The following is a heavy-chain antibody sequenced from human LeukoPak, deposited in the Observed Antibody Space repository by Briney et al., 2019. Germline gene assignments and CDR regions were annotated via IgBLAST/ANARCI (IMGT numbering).Heavy chain of an antibody. CDR1: EFTFSSYW. V-gene: IGHV3-7*01. CDR2: IKQDGSEK. Sequence: VGSLRLSCAASEFTFSSYWMSWVRQAPGKGLEWVANIKQDGSEKYYVDSVKGRFTISRDNAKNSLYLQMNSLRAEDTAVYYCARGNLIAAAGTSYFDYWGQGTLVTVSS. J-gene: IGHJ4*02. CDR3: ARGNLIAAAGTSYFDY. D-gene: IGHD6-13*01.